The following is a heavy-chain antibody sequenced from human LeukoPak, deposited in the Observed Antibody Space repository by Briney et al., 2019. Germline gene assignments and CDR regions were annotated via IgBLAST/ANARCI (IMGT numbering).Heavy chain of an antibody. D-gene: IGHD6-13*01. J-gene: IGHJ6*03. V-gene: IGHV5-51*01. CDR2: IYPGDSDT. Sequence: GESLKISCKGSGYSFTSYWIGWVRQLPGKGLEWMGIIYPGDSDTRYSPSFQGQVTISADKSISTAYLQWSSLKASDTAMYYCARLIAARQRNYYYYMDVWGKGTTVTASS. CDR1: GYSFTSYW. CDR3: ARLIAARQRNYYYYMDV.